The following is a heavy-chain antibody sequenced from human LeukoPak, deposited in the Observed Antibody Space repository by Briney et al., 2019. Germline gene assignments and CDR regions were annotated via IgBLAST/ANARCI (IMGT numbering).Heavy chain of an antibody. CDR2: VYHDGTT. CDR3: ARGSTRADDY. D-gene: IGHD2/OR15-2a*01. CDR1: GASLRRHY. J-gene: IGHJ4*02. Sequence: SETLSLTCTVSGASLRRHYWSWIRQPPGKGLEWIGYVYHDGTTNYNPSLKSRVAISIDTCRNQLSLKLSSMTAADTAVYYCARGSTRADDYWGQGILVTVSS. V-gene: IGHV4-59*11.